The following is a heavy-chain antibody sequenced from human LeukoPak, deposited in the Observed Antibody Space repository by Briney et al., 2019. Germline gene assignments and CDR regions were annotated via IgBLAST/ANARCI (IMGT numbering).Heavy chain of an antibody. CDR2: INPNSGGT. Sequence: ASVKVSCKASGYTFTGYYMHWVRQAPGQGLEWMGWINPNSGGTNYAQKFQGRVTMTRDTSISTACMELSRLRSDDTAVYYCARDPSPDMIALNWFDPWGQGTLVTVSS. D-gene: IGHD3-16*01. J-gene: IGHJ5*02. CDR3: ARDPSPDMIALNWFDP. V-gene: IGHV1-2*02. CDR1: GYTFTGYY.